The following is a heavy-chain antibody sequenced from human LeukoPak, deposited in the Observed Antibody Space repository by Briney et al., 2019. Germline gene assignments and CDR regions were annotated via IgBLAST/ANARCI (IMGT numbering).Heavy chain of an antibody. CDR3: ARVQCSGGSCKYYFDY. Sequence: ASVKVSCKAPGYTFTSYYMHWVRQAPGQGLEWMGIINPSGGSTSYAQKFQGRVTMTRDMSTSTVYMELSSLRSEDTAVYYCARVQCSGGSCKYYFDYWGQGTLVTVSS. V-gene: IGHV1-46*01. CDR2: INPSGGST. D-gene: IGHD2-15*01. J-gene: IGHJ4*02. CDR1: GYTFTSYY.